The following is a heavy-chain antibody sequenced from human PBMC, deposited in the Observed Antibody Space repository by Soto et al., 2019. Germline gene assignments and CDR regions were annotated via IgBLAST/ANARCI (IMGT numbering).Heavy chain of an antibody. Sequence: GGSLRLSCAASGFTFSSYGMHWVRQAPGKGLEWVAVISYDGSNKYYADSVKGRFTISRDNSKNTLYLQMNSLRAEDTAVYYCEKLGSYYDFWSGYMDYYYGMDVWGQGNTVTVSS. CDR3: EKLGSYYDFWSGYMDYYYGMDV. J-gene: IGHJ6*02. V-gene: IGHV3-30*18. CDR1: GFTFSSYG. D-gene: IGHD3-3*01. CDR2: ISYDGSNK.